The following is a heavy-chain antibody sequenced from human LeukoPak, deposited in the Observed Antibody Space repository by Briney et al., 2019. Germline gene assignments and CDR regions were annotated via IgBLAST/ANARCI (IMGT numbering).Heavy chain of an antibody. Sequence: GGSLRLSCAASGFTFSSYAMHWVRQAPGKGLEYVSAISSNGGSTYYANSVKGRFTISRDNSKNTLYLQMGSLRAEDMAVNYCARDKGGYDEGYYFDYWGQGTLVTVSS. CDR3: ARDKGGYDEGYYFDY. CDR2: ISSNGGST. CDR1: GFTFSSYA. D-gene: IGHD5-12*01. J-gene: IGHJ4*02. V-gene: IGHV3-64*01.